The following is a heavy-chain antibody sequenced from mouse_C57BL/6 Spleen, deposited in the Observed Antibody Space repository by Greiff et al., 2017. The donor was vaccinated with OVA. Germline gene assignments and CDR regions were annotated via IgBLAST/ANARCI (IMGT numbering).Heavy chain of an antibody. CDR3: ARSDFAWFAY. CDR1: GYAFSSSW. J-gene: IGHJ3*01. Sequence: VKVVESGPELVKPGASVKISCKASGYAFSSSWMNWVKQRPGKGLEWIGRIYPGDGDTNYNGKFKGKATLTADKSSSTAYMQLSSLTSEDSAVYFCARSDFAWFAYWGQGTLVTVSA. V-gene: IGHV1-82*01. CDR2: IYPGDGDT.